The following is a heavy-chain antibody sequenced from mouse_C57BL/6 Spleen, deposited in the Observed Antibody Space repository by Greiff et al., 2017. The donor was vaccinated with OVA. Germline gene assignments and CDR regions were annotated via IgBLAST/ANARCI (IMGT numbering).Heavy chain of an antibody. CDR1: GYTFTSYW. Sequence: LQQPGTDLVKPGASVKLSCKASGYTFTSYWMHWVKQRPGQGLEWIGNINPSNGGTNYNEKFKSKATLTVDKSSSTAYMQLSSLTSEDSAVYYCARGGITTVKDYAMDYWGQGTSVTVSS. J-gene: IGHJ4*01. D-gene: IGHD1-1*01. V-gene: IGHV1-53*01. CDR3: ARGGITTVKDYAMDY. CDR2: INPSNGGT.